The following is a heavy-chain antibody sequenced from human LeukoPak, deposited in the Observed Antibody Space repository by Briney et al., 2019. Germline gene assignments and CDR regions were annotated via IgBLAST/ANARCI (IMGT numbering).Heavy chain of an antibody. CDR1: GFTFSSYA. CDR3: AKDLCSSTSCYPYFQH. J-gene: IGHJ1*01. V-gene: IGHV3-30*02. D-gene: IGHD2-2*01. CDR2: IRYDGSNK. Sequence: GGSLRLSCAASGFTFSSYAMHWVHQAPGKGLEWVAFIRYDGSNKYYADSVKGRFTISRDNSKNTLYLQMNSLRAEDTAVYYCAKDLCSSTSCYPYFQHWGQGTLVTVSS.